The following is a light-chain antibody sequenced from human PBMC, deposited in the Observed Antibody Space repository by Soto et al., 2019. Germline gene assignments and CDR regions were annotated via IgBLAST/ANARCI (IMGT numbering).Light chain of an antibody. CDR2: GAS. J-gene: IGKJ5*01. CDR1: QSVSSNN. Sequence: EIVLTQSPGTLSLSPGDTATLSCRASQSVSSNNLAWYHQKPGQTPRLLIYGASSRATGIPDRFSGSGSGTDFTLTISRLEPEDFAVYYCQQYDNSITFSQGTRLEIE. V-gene: IGKV3-20*01. CDR3: QQYDNSIT.